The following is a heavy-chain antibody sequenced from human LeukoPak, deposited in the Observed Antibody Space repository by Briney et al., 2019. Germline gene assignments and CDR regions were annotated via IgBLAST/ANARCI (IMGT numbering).Heavy chain of an antibody. J-gene: IGHJ4*02. CDR3: ARAFGLGVRGVIGY. V-gene: IGHV4-30-2*01. Sequence: SQTLSLTCAVSGGSISSGGYSWSWIRQPPGKGLEWIGYIYHSGSTYYNPSLKSRVTISVDTSKNQFSLKLSSVTAADTAVYYCARAFGLGVRGVIGYWGQGTLVTVSS. D-gene: IGHD3-10*01. CDR2: IYHSGST. CDR1: GGSISSGGYS.